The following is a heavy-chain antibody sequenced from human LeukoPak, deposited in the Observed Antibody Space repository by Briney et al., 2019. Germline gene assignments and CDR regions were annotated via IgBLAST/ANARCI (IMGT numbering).Heavy chain of an antibody. CDR2: INEDGSTT. CDR3: AKNVYNSGTSASDH. V-gene: IGHV3-74*01. J-gene: IGHJ4*02. Sequence: GGSLRLSCAASGFTFSSNWMHWVRQAPGKGLVWVSRINEDGSTTNYADSVKGRSTIFRDNAKNTLYLQMNSLRAEDTAVYYCAKNVYNSGTSASDHWGQGTLVTVTS. D-gene: IGHD3-10*01. CDR1: GFTFSSNW.